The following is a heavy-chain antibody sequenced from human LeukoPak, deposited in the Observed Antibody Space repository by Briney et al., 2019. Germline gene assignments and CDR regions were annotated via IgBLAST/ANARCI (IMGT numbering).Heavy chain of an antibody. CDR3: AKDPPGPYDFWSGYTMGLFGY. V-gene: IGHV3-30*02. CDR2: IRYDGSNK. Sequence: PGGSLRLSCAAPGFTFTSYGMHSVRQAPGKGLEWVAFIRYDGSNKYYADSVKGRFTISRDNSKNTLYLQMNSLRAEDTAVYYCAKDPPGPYDFWSGYTMGLFGYWGQGTLVTVSS. D-gene: IGHD3-3*01. CDR1: GFTFTSYG. J-gene: IGHJ4*02.